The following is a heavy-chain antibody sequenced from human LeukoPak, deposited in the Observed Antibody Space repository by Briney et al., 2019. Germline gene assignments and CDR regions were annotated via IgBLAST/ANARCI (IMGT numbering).Heavy chain of an antibody. J-gene: IGHJ4*02. CDR1: GYTFTSYG. CDR2: ISAYNGNT. D-gene: IGHD6-13*01. V-gene: IGHV1-18*01. Sequence: ASVKVSCKASGYTFTSYGISWVRQAPGQGLEWMGWISAYNGNTNYAQKLQGRVTMTTDTSTSTAYMELSRLRSDDTAVYYCARARYSSSWYLLDYWGQGTLVTVSS. CDR3: ARARYSSSWYLLDY.